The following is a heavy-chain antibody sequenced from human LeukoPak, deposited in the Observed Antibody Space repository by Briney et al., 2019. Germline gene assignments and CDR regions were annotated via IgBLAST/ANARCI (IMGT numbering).Heavy chain of an antibody. CDR1: GLTFSSYG. V-gene: IGHV3-23*01. CDR3: AREMYSSRWD. J-gene: IGHJ4*02. Sequence: GGSLRLSCTASGLTFSSYGMSWVRQAPGKGVEWVSVVRGGGGNPYYADSVKGRFTISRDNTKNTLYLQMNSLRAEDTAVYYCAREMYSSRWDWGQGTLVTVSS. CDR2: VRGGGGNP. D-gene: IGHD6-13*01.